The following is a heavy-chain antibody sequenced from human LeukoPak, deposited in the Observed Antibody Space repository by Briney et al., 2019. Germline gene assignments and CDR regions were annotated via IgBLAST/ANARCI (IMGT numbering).Heavy chain of an antibody. J-gene: IGHJ4*02. Sequence: GGSLRLSCAASGFTVSSNYMSWVRQAPGKGLEWVSTIYSGGSTYYADSVKDRFTISRDNSKNTLYLQMNSLRAEDTAVYYCARDKTTVTTLGYWGQGTLVTASS. CDR1: GFTVSSNY. CDR2: IYSGGST. D-gene: IGHD4-17*01. CDR3: ARDKTTVTTLGY. V-gene: IGHV3-66*01.